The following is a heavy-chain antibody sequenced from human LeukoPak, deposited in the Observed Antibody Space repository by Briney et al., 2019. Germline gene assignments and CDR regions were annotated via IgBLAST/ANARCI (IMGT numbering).Heavy chain of an antibody. Sequence: GGSLRLSCAVSGLTFSNLKMNWVRQAPGKGLEWVSYISAGGRTTFYADSVTGRFAISRDNAKNSLYLQMSSLRVEDTAVYYCASWAGNTQSDSWSGPFDYWGQGSLVTVSS. D-gene: IGHD3-3*01. CDR2: ISAGGRTT. V-gene: IGHV3-48*03. CDR3: ASWAGNTQSDSWSGPFDY. J-gene: IGHJ4*02. CDR1: GLTFSNLK.